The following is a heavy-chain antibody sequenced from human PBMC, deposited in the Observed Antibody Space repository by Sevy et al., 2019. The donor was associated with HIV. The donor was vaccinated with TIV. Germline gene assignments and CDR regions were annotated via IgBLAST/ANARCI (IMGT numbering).Heavy chain of an antibody. Sequence: GGSLRLSCAVSGFTFSISWMSWVRQAPGKGLERVAIMNHDGSEIFYVDSVKGRFTISRDNAKNSLFLQMDSLRDEDTAVYYCGTRPDTTLARGSWRQGTLVTVSS. CDR1: GFTFSISW. J-gene: IGHJ5*02. D-gene: IGHD3-10*01. CDR3: GTRPDTTLARGS. V-gene: IGHV3-7*01. CDR2: MNHDGSEI.